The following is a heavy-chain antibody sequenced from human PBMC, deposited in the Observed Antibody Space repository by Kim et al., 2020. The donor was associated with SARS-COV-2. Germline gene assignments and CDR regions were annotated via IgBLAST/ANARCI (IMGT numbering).Heavy chain of an antibody. CDR2: FFRSGST. CDR1: GAPISSYY. Sequence: SETLSLTCTVSGAPISSYYWVWVRQPPGKGLEWMATFFRSGSTSSNPSLKSRVTMSADTSNHQFSLQLSSVTAADTAVYYCASWDYSDNAGLVHWGQGTLVTVSS. D-gene: IGHD4-4*01. CDR3: ASWDYSDNAGLVH. J-gene: IGHJ4*02. V-gene: IGHV4-59*13.